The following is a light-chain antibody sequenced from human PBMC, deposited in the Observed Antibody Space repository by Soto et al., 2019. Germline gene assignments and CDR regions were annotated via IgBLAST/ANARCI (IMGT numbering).Light chain of an antibody. V-gene: IGLV1-36*01. J-gene: IGLJ3*02. Sequence: QSVLTQPPSMSEAPGQRVTLSCSGSRSNVGDNAVSWFRHLPGEAPKLLIYLDDLLPSGVSDRFSGSKSGTSAALAIRGLQSEDEADYYCVAWDGSLNGWVFGGGTKRTVL. CDR2: LDD. CDR1: RSNVGDNA. CDR3: VAWDGSLNGWV.